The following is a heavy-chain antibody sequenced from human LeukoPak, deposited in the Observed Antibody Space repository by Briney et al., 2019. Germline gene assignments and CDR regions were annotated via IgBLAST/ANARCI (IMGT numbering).Heavy chain of an antibody. CDR1: GFTVSSNY. J-gene: IGHJ4*02. CDR2: IYSGGST. Sequence: SGGSLRLSCAASGFTVSSNYMSWARQAPGKGLEWVSIIYSGGSTYYADSVKGRFTISRDNSKNTLYLQMNSLRAEDTAVYYCARAGTTVTYFDYWGQGTLVTVSS. D-gene: IGHD4-17*01. V-gene: IGHV3-53*01. CDR3: ARAGTTVTYFDY.